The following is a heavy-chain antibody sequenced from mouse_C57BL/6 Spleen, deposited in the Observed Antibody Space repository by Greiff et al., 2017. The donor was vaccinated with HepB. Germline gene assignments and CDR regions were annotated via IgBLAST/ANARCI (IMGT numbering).Heavy chain of an antibody. J-gene: IGHJ1*03. V-gene: IGHV5-6*01. Sequence: VQLQQSGGDLVKPGGSLKLSCAASGFTFSSYGMSWVRQTPDKRLEWVATISSGGSYTYYPDSVKGRFTISRDNAKNTLYLQMSSLKSEDTAMYYCARKYYGSSPYWYFDVWGTGTTVTVSS. D-gene: IGHD1-1*01. CDR3: ARKYYGSSPYWYFDV. CDR2: ISSGGSYT. CDR1: GFTFSSYG.